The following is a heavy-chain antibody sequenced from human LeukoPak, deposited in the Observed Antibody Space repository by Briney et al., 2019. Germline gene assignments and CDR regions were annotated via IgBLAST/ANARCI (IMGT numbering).Heavy chain of an antibody. V-gene: IGHV3-30*02. CDR2: IRYDGSTQ. D-gene: IGHD6-19*01. Sequence: PGGSLRLSCAASGFTFSSYGMHWVRQAPGKGLEWVAYIRYDGSTQSYGDSVKGRFSISRDNSKNTLYLHMNTLRVADTAVYYCTNALHSKGWSRNFDYWGQGTLVTVSS. CDR3: TNALHSKGWSRNFDY. J-gene: IGHJ4*02. CDR1: GFTFSSYG.